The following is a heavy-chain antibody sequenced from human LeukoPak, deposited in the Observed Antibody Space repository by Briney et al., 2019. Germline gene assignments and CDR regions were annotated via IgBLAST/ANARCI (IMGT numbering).Heavy chain of an antibody. Sequence: GGSLRLSCAASGFTFSDYYMSWIRQAPGQGLEWVAYISHSSGFTNYADSVKGRFPISRDNAKNSLYLQMDSLRAEDTAIYYCAKLFKAYSSSWIDYWGQGNLVTVSS. CDR2: ISHSSGFT. D-gene: IGHD6-13*01. V-gene: IGHV3-11*03. CDR1: GFTFSDYY. CDR3: AKLFKAYSSSWIDY. J-gene: IGHJ4*02.